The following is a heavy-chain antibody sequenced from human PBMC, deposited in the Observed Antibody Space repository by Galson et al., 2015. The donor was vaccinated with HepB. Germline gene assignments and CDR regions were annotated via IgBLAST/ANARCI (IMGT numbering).Heavy chain of an antibody. J-gene: IGHJ5*02. CDR1: GFTFSSYW. CDR2: INSDGSST. D-gene: IGHD2-2*01. Sequence: SLRLSCAASGFTFSSYWMHWVRQAPGKGLVWVSRINSDGSSTSYADSVKGRFTISRDNAKNTLYLQMNGLRAEDTAVYYCARGPRMFDIVVVPASPWFDPWGQGTLVTVSS. CDR3: ARGPRMFDIVVVPASPWFDP. V-gene: IGHV3-74*01.